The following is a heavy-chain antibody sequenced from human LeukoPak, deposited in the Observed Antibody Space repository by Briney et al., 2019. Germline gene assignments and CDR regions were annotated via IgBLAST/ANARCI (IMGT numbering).Heavy chain of an antibody. J-gene: IGHJ4*02. Sequence: ASVKVSCKASGYTFTSYGISWVRQAPGQGLEWMGWMNPNSGNTGYAQKFQGRVTMTRNTSISTAYMELSSLRSEDTAVYYCARGSGWTRGGIDYWGQGTLVTVSS. D-gene: IGHD6-19*01. V-gene: IGHV1-8*02. CDR2: MNPNSGNT. CDR1: GYTFTSYG. CDR3: ARGSGWTRGGIDY.